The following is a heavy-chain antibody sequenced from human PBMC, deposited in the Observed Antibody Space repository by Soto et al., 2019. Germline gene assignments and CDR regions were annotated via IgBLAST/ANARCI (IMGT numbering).Heavy chain of an antibody. CDR2: IYYSGST. Sequence: SETLSLTCTVSGGSIISGGYYWIWIRQHPGKGLEWIGYIYYSGSTYYNPSLKSRVTISVDTSKNQFSLKLSSVTAADTAVYYCARIDSGYDSSLGFDYWGQGTLVTVSS. D-gene: IGHD5-12*01. CDR3: ARIDSGYDSSLGFDY. CDR1: GGSIISGGYY. J-gene: IGHJ4*02. V-gene: IGHV4-31*03.